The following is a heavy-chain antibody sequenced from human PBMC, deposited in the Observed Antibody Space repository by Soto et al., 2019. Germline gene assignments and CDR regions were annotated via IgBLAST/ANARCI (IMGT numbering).Heavy chain of an antibody. D-gene: IGHD6-13*01. J-gene: IGHJ6*02. CDR2: ISGSGGST. V-gene: IGHV3-23*01. CDR3: ANEAGYSSSWGPYGMDV. CDR1: RFTFSSYA. Sequence: GGSLRLSCAASRFTFSSYAMSWVRQAPGKGLEWVSAISGSGGSTYYADSVKGRFTISRDNSKNTLYLQMNSLRAEDTAVYYCANEAGYSSSWGPYGMDVWGQGTTVTVSS.